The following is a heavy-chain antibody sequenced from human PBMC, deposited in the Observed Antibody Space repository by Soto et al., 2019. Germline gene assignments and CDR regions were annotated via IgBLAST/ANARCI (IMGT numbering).Heavy chain of an antibody. Sequence: GESLKISCNGSGYSFTSYWIGWVRQMPGKGLEWMGIIYPGDSDTRYSPSFQGQVTISADKSINTAYLQWSSLKASDTAMYYCARHLDEDSPPGWFDPWGQGTLVTVSS. CDR3: ARHLDEDSPPGWFDP. V-gene: IGHV5-51*01. D-gene: IGHD2-21*01. CDR1: GYSFTSYW. CDR2: IYPGDSDT. J-gene: IGHJ5*02.